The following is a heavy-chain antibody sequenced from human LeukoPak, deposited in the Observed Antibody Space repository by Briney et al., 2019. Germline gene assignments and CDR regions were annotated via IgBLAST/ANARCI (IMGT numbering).Heavy chain of an antibody. CDR3: TRLCGASIVGATCVGDY. J-gene: IGHJ4*02. CDR1: GFTFSGSA. Sequence: PGGSLRLSCAASGFTFSGSAMHWVRQASGKGLEWVGRIRSKANSYATAYAASVKGRFTISRDDSKNTAYLQMNSLKTEDTAVYYCTRLCGASIVGATCVGDYWGQGTLVTVSS. CDR2: IRSKANSYAT. D-gene: IGHD1-26*01. V-gene: IGHV3-73*01.